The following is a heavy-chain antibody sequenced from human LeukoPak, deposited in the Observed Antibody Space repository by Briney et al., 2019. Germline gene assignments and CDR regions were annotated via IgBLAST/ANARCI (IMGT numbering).Heavy chain of an antibody. CDR2: IYYSGST. D-gene: IGHD3-16*02. V-gene: IGHV4-39*01. CDR3: ARLDVVWGSYRHFDY. Sequence: GSIYYSGSTYYNPSLKSRVTISVDTSKNQFSLKLSSVTAADTAVYYCARLDVVWGSYRHFDYWGQGTLVTVSS. J-gene: IGHJ4*02.